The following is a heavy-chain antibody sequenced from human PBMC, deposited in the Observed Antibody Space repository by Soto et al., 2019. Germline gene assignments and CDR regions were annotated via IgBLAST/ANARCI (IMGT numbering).Heavy chain of an antibody. Sequence: ASVKVSCKASGGTFSSYATSWVRQAPGQGLEWMGGIIPIFGTANYAQKFQGRVTITADKSTSTAYMELSSLRSEDTAVYYCASGTVEMATYDYWGQGTLVTVSS. J-gene: IGHJ4*02. V-gene: IGHV1-69*06. D-gene: IGHD5-12*01. CDR3: ASGTVEMATYDY. CDR1: GGTFSSYA. CDR2: IIPIFGTA.